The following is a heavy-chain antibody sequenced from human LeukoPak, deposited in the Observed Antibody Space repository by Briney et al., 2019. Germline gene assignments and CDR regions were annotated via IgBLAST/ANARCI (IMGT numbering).Heavy chain of an antibody. CDR3: ASSPSYSVSSFDY. V-gene: IGHV4-38-2*01. D-gene: IGHD2-21*01. Sequence: PSETLSLTCAVSGYSISSGYYWGWIRQPPGKGLEWIGSIYHSGSTYYNPSLKSRVTIPVDTSKNQFSLKLSSVTAADTAVYYCASSPSYSVSSFDYWGQGTLVTVSS. CDR2: IYHSGST. CDR1: GYSISSGYY. J-gene: IGHJ4*02.